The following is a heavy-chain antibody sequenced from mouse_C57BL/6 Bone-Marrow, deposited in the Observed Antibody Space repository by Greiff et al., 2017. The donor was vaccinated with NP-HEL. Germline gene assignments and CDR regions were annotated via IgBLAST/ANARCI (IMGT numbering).Heavy chain of an antibody. CDR3: ARGYYSNLRLAMDY. Sequence: QVQLKESGPGLVAPSQSLSITCTVSGFSLTSYAINWVRQPPGKGLEWLGVIWTGGGTNYNSALKSRLSISKDNSKSQVFLKMNSLQTDDTARYYCARGYYSNLRLAMDYWGQGTSVTVSS. CDR1: GFSLTSYA. J-gene: IGHJ4*01. D-gene: IGHD2-5*01. V-gene: IGHV2-9-1*01. CDR2: IWTGGGT.